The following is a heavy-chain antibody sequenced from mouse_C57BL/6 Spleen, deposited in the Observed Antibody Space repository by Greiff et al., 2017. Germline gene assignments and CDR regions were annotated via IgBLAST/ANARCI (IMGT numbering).Heavy chain of an antibody. J-gene: IGHJ3*01. CDR1: GYAFSSSW. CDR2: IYPGDGDT. Sequence: VQLQQSGPELVKPGASVKISCKASGYAFSSSWMNWVKQRPGKGLEWIGRIYPGDGDTNYNGKFKGKATLTADKSSSTAYVQLSGLTSEDSAVYFCTNYDGFSWFAYWGQGTLVTVSA. D-gene: IGHD2-3*01. V-gene: IGHV1-82*01. CDR3: TNYDGFSWFAY.